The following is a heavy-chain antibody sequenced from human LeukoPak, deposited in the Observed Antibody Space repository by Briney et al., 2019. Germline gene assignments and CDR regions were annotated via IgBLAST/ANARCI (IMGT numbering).Heavy chain of an antibody. CDR1: GFTFSSYA. J-gene: IGHJ6*02. V-gene: IGHV3-23*01. CDR2: ISGSGGST. CDR3: AKVREEYYYYYGMDV. Sequence: GGSLRLSCAASGFTFSSYAMRWVRQAPGKGLEWVSAISGSGGSTYYADSVKGRFTISRDNSKNTLYLQMNSLRAEDTAVYYCAKVREEYYYYYGMDVWGQGTTVTVSS.